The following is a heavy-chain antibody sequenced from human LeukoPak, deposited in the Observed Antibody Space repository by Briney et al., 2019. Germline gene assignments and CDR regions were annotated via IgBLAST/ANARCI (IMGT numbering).Heavy chain of an antibody. CDR3: ARGSGSWDY. V-gene: IGHV3-48*02. Sequence: GGSLRLSCAASGFTFSSYSMNWVRQAPGKGLEWVSYISTSSSMIYYADSVKGRFTISRDNAKNSLYLQMNSLSDEDTAVYYCARGSGSWDYWGQGTLVTASS. CDR1: GFTFSSYS. J-gene: IGHJ4*02. CDR2: ISTSSSMI. D-gene: IGHD3-10*01.